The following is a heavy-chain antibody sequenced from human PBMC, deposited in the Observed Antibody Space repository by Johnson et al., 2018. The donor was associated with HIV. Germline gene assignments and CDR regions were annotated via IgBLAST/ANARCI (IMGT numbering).Heavy chain of an antibody. V-gene: IGHV3-15*01. CDR2: IKSKTDGGTT. J-gene: IGHJ3*02. Sequence: GGLVKPGGSLRLSCAASGFTFSNAWMSWVRQAPGKGLEWVGRIKSKTDGGTTDYAAPVKGRFTISRDDSKNTLYLQMNSLKTEDTAVYYCRSWGSSGYYAPFYHDAFDIWGQGTMVTVSS. D-gene: IGHD3-22*01. CDR1: GFTFSNAW. CDR3: RSWGSSGYYAPFYHDAFDI.